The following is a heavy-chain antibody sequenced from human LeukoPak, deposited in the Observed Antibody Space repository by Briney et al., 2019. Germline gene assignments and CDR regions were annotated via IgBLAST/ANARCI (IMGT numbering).Heavy chain of an antibody. Sequence: SETLSLTCTVSGGSISSYYWSWIRQPAGKGLEWIGRIYTSGSTNYNPSLKSRVTMSVDTSKNQFSLKLSSVTAADTAVYYCAGDHDILTGYRYHYYYYMDVWGKGTTVTVSS. V-gene: IGHV4-4*07. CDR2: IYTSGST. CDR3: AGDHDILTGYRYHYYYYMDV. J-gene: IGHJ6*03. D-gene: IGHD3-9*01. CDR1: GGSISSYY.